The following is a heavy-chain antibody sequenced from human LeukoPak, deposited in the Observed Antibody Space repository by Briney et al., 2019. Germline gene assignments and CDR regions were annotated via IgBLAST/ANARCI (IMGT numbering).Heavy chain of an antibody. V-gene: IGHV5-51*01. J-gene: IGHJ6*02. CDR2: ISPGDSDT. CDR1: GYSFTSYW. Sequence: GESLKISCKGSGYSFTSYWIGWVRQMPGKGLEWMGIISPGDSDTKYNPSFQGQVTISVDKSITTAYLQWSSLKASDTAIYYCARRGLTDYYYGMDVWGQGTTVTVSS. D-gene: IGHD4/OR15-4a*01. CDR3: ARRGLTDYYYGMDV.